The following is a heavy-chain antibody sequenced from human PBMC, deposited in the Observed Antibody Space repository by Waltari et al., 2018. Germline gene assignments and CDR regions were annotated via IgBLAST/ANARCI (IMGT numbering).Heavy chain of an antibody. CDR3: ARVMNSGYDRDAFDI. V-gene: IGHV1-69*08. CDR1: GGTFSSYA. J-gene: IGHJ3*02. D-gene: IGHD5-12*01. CDR2: IIPIFVTA. Sequence: QVQLVQSGAEVKKPGSSVKVSCKASGGTFSSYAISWVRQAPGQGLEWMGRIIPIFVTANDAHKFQGRVTITADKSTSTAYMELSSLRSEDTAVYYCARVMNSGYDRDAFDIWGQGTMVTVSS.